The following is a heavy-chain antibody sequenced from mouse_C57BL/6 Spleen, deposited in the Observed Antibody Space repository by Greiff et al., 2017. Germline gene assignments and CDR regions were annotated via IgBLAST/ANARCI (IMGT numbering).Heavy chain of an antibody. V-gene: IGHV5-16*01. J-gene: IGHJ4*01. D-gene: IGHD1-1*01. CDR1: GFTFSDYY. Sequence: EVKLVESEGGLVQPGSSMKLSCTASGFTFSDYYMAWVRQVPEKGLEWVANINYDGSSTYYLDSLKSGFVISRDNAKNILYLQMSSLKAEDTATYYCAREDYGSSYPYAMDYWGQGTSVTVSS. CDR3: AREDYGSSYPYAMDY. CDR2: INYDGSST.